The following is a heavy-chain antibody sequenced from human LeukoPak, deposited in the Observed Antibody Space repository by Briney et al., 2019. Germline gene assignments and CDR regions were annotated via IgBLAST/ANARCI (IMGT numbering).Heavy chain of an antibody. CDR3: ARDLTGSQDY. Sequence: GGALRLSCAASGFTLSSHWFHWVRQAPGKGLVWVSRINPFASITNYAHSVKGRFTVSRDNAMNTLYLQMTSLRAEDTAVYYCARDLTGSQDYWGQGTLVTVSS. V-gene: IGHV3-74*01. D-gene: IGHD3-9*01. CDR2: INPFASIT. J-gene: IGHJ4*02. CDR1: GFTLSSHW.